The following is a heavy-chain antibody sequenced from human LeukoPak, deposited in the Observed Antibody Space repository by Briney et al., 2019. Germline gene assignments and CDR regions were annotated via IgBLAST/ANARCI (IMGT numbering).Heavy chain of an antibody. D-gene: IGHD3-16*01. CDR2: IYHSGNT. Sequence: SETLSLTCTVSPYSISSGYYWGWIRQPPGKGLQWIGSIYHSGNTYYNPSLKSRVSMSVDTSKNQFSLNLSSVTAADTAVYYCAAYKYDYVWGNQHFDYWGQGTLVAVSS. V-gene: IGHV4-38-2*02. J-gene: IGHJ4*02. CDR3: AAYKYDYVWGNQHFDY. CDR1: PYSISSGYY.